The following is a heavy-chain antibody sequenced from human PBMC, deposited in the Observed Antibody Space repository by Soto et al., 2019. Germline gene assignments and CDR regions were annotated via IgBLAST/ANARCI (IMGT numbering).Heavy chain of an antibody. CDR1: GFSFSSSW. V-gene: IGHV3-74*01. J-gene: IGHJ4*02. CDR3: ARGPSGWYGYDY. D-gene: IGHD6-19*01. CDR2: INSDGSTT. Sequence: GGSLRLSCASSGFSFSSSWMHWVRQAPGKGLVWVSRINSDGSTTNYADSVKGRFAISRDNAKNTLYLQMNSLRAEDTAVYYCARGPSGWYGYDYWGQGTLVTVSS.